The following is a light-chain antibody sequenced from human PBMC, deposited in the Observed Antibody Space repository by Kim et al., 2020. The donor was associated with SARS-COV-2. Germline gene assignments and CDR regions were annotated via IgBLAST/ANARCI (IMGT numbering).Light chain of an antibody. CDR3: QVWDTDTDDYV. J-gene: IGLJ1*01. CDR2: YDS. V-gene: IGLV3-21*01. Sequence: APGQTARITLGGNNIGGHSVHLYQQKPGQAPVVVIYYDSDRPSGIPERFSGSKAATTATLTISRVEAGDEADYYCQVWDTDTDDYVFGTGTKVTVL. CDR1: NIGGHS.